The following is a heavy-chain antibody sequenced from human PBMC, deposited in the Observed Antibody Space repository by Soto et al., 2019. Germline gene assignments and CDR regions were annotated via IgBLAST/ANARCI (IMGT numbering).Heavy chain of an antibody. V-gene: IGHV1-46*01. J-gene: IGHJ4*02. Sequence: ASVKVSCKASGYTFTTHYMHWVRQAPGQGLEWMGIINPSGGRTTYALKFQGRVTMTSDTSTNTVYVELTSLRSEDTAIYFCARAGENYGSGTFSPPLRYYFNSWGQGTLVTVSS. CDR3: ARAGENYGSGTFSPPLRYYFNS. CDR2: INPSGGRT. CDR1: GYTFTTHY. D-gene: IGHD3-10*01.